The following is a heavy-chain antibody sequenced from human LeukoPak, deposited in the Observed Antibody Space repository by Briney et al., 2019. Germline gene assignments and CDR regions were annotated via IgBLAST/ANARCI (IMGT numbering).Heavy chain of an antibody. J-gene: IGHJ6*02. CDR3: ARDRLAVAGTDTYYYYYYGMDV. CDR2: INHSGST. D-gene: IGHD6-19*01. Sequence: SETLSLTCAVYGGSFSGYYWSWIRQPPGKGLEWIGEINHSGSTNYNPSLKSRVTISVDTSKNQFSLKLSSVTAADTAVYYCARDRLAVAGTDTYYYYYYGMDVWGQGTTVTVSS. V-gene: IGHV4-34*01. CDR1: GGSFSGYY.